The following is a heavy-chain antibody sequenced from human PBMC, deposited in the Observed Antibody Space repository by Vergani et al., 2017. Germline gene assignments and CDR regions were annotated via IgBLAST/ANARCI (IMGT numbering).Heavy chain of an antibody. CDR2: IHTSGST. J-gene: IGHJ4*02. CDR1: GGSINSHNYY. D-gene: IGHD2-15*01. CDR3: ARGSCLGGSCYKHLFDY. V-gene: IGHV4-61*02. Sequence: QVQLQESGPGLVKPSQTLSLTCTVSGGSINSHNYYWGWIRQPAGKGLEWIGHIHTSGSTNYNPSLKSRVTMSEDTSKNQFSLNLTSLTAADTAVYFCARGSCLGGSCYKHLFDYWGQGILVTVSS.